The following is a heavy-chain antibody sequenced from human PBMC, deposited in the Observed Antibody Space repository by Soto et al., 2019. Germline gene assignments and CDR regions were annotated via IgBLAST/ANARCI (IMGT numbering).Heavy chain of an antibody. Sequence: QLGGPLRLSCAASGFTFSSNWMCWVRQAPGKGLEWVANIKQDGSEKYYVDSVKGRFTISRDNAKNSLYLQMNSLRAEDTAVYYCARVWASYLPISAALGDHYYYYMDVWGKGTTVTVSS. CDR3: ARVWASYLPISAALGDHYYYYMDV. CDR1: GFTFSSNW. V-gene: IGHV3-7*01. J-gene: IGHJ6*03. CDR2: IKQDGSEK. D-gene: IGHD6-13*01.